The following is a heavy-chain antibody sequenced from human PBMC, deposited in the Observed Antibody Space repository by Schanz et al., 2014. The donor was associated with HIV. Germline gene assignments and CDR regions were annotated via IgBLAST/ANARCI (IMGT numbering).Heavy chain of an antibody. D-gene: IGHD3-16*01. CDR3: TRGRWQDGGPLPFDS. CDR2: INHSGSI. J-gene: IGHJ4*02. CDR1: GGSFSGYY. V-gene: IGHV4-34*01. Sequence: QVQLQQWGAGLLKPSETLSLTCAVYGGSFSGYYWSWIRQSPGKGLEWIGEINHSGSINYNPPLKSRVTMSVDTSKKQFSLKLSSVTAADTAVYYCTRGRWQDGGPLPFDSWGRGTLVTVSS.